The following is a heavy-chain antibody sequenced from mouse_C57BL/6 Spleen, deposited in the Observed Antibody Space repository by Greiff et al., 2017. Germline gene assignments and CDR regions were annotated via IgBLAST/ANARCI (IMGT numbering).Heavy chain of an antibody. Sequence: VQLVESGAELVRPGTSVKVSCKASGYAFTNYLIEWVKQRPGQGLEWIGVINPGSGGTNYNEKFKGKATLTADKSSSTAYMQLSSLTSEDSAVYFCARYDYDDFDYWGQGTTLTVSS. V-gene: IGHV1-54*01. CDR2: INPGSGGT. J-gene: IGHJ2*01. CDR1: GYAFTNYL. D-gene: IGHD2-4*01. CDR3: ARYDYDDFDY.